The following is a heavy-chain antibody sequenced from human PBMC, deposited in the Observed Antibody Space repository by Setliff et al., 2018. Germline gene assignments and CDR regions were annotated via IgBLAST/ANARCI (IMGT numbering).Heavy chain of an antibody. Sequence: ASVKVSCKASGYTFTNYAMTWMRQAPGQGLEYMGWINTNTGNPIYAQGFTGRFVFSLDTSVSTAYLQISSLKSEDTAVYYCARGSRFGTIVYKGDYYMDVWGKGTT. D-gene: IGHD3-10*01. CDR3: ARGSRFGTIVYKGDYYMDV. J-gene: IGHJ6*03. CDR1: GYTFTNYA. V-gene: IGHV7-4-1*02. CDR2: INTNTGNP.